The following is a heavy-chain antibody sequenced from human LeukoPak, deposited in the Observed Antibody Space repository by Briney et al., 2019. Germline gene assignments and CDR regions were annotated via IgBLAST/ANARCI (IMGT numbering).Heavy chain of an antibody. D-gene: IGHD6-6*01. Sequence: GGSLRLSCAASGFTFSSYAMSWVRQAPGKGLEWVSAISGSGGSTYYADSVKGRFTISRVNSKNTLYLQMNSLRAEDTAVYYCAKDPRESSIAARPHYFDYWGQGTLVTVSS. CDR3: AKDPRESSIAARPHYFDY. J-gene: IGHJ4*02. CDR2: ISGSGGST. V-gene: IGHV3-23*01. CDR1: GFTFSSYA.